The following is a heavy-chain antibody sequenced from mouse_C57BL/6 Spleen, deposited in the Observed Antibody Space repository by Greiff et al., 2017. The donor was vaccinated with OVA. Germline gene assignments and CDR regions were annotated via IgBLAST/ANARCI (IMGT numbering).Heavy chain of an antibody. CDR1: GYTFTSYW. V-gene: IGHV1-72*01. J-gene: IGHJ4*01. Sequence: QVQLQQPGAELVKPGASVKLSCKASGYTFTSYWMHWVKQRPGRGLEWLGRIDPNSGGTKYNEKFTSKATLTVDTPSRTAYMQLSSLTSEDSAVYDWARYILRWYAMDYWGQGTSVTVSS. CDR3: ARYILRWYAMDY. CDR2: IDPNSGGT. D-gene: IGHD1-1*01.